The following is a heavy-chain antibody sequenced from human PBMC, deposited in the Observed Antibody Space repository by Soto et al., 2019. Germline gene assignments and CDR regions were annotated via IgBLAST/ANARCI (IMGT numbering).Heavy chain of an antibody. D-gene: IGHD6-6*01. J-gene: IGHJ6*02. CDR3: AKVSWSRRDYYYYGMDV. V-gene: IGHV3-23*01. CDR1: GFPFSIYA. Sequence: PGGSLRLSCAASGFPFSIYAMSWVRPAQGKGLEWVSAISGSGGSTYYADSVKGRFTISRDNSKNTLYLQMNSLRAEDTAVYYCAKVSWSRRDYYYYGMDVWGQGTTVTLSS. CDR2: ISGSGGST.